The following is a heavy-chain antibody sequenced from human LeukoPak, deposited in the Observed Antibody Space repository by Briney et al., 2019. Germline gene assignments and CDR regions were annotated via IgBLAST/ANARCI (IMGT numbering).Heavy chain of an antibody. V-gene: IGHV3-30*18. Sequence: QPGGSLRLSFAASGFTFSSYGMHWVRQAPGKGLEWVAVISYDGSNKYYADSVKGRFTISRDNSKNTPYLQMNSLRAEDTAVYYCAKVSLWFGELFSIDYWGQGTLVTVSS. CDR1: GFTFSSYG. D-gene: IGHD3-10*01. CDR3: AKVSLWFGELFSIDY. CDR2: ISYDGSNK. J-gene: IGHJ4*02.